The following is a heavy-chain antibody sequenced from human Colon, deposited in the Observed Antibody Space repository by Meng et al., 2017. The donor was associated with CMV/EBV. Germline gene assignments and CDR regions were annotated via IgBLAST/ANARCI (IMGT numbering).Heavy chain of an antibody. CDR1: GYSFTSYA. D-gene: IGHD6-19*01. CDR3: ARALIAVSGTFYFDY. V-gene: IGHV1-18*01. Sequence: QVQLVQSGAAVKRPGASVEVSCKSSGYSFTSYAINWVRQAPGQGLEWMGWISTHNGDTNYAQKFQGRVTMATDTSTSTAYMELRSLRSDDTGVYYCARALIAVSGTFYFDYWGQGTLVT. J-gene: IGHJ4*02. CDR2: ISTHNGDT.